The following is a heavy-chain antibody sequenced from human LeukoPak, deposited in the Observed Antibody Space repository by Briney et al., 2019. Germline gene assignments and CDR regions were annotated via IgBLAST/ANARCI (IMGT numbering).Heavy chain of an antibody. V-gene: IGHV6-1*01. D-gene: IGHD4-11*01. CDR3: AREQYYFDY. J-gene: IGHJ4*02. Sequence: SQTLSLTRAISGDSVSSNSPAWNWIRRSPSRGLEWLGRTYYRSKWYNDYAESVKSRITINPDTSKNQFSLQLNSVTPEDTAVYYCAREQYYFDYWGQGTLVTVSS. CDR2: TYYRSKWYN. CDR1: GDSVSSNSPA.